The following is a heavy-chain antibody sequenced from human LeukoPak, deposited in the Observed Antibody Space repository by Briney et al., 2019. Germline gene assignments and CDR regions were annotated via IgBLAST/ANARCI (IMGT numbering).Heavy chain of an antibody. CDR2: ISYDGSNK. D-gene: IGHD3-3*01. V-gene: IGHV3-30*18. CDR1: GFTFSSYG. CDR3: AKDHSTYDFWSGYSAGWFDP. J-gene: IGHJ5*02. Sequence: GRSLRLSCAASGFTFSSYGMRWVRQAPGKGLEWVAVISYDGSNKYYADSVKGRFTISRDNSKNTLYLQMNSLRAEDTAVYYCAKDHSTYDFWSGYSAGWFDPWGQGTLVTVSS.